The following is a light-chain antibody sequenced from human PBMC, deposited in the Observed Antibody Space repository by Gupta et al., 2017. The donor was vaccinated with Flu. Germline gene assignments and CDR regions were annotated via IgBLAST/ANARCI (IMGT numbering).Light chain of an antibody. J-gene: IGKJ4*02. V-gene: IGKV1-5*03. CDR1: QSVSVY. Sequence: PSTLSASVGDRVTITCRASQSVSVYLAWSQHKPRKAPRLLIYGASYLQSGVPSRYSGSGSGTDFTLTINSMEPDDFATYYCQQDDTLPRTFGEGTKVEVK. CDR3: QQDDTLPRT. CDR2: GAS.